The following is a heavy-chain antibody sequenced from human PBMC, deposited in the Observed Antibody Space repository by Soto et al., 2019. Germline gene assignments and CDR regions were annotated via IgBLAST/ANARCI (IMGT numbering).Heavy chain of an antibody. CDR3: ARDLRGYSNWFHP. D-gene: IGHD3-22*01. CDR2: ISAYNGNT. CDR1: GYTFTSYG. J-gene: IGHJ5*02. V-gene: IGHV1-18*04. Sequence: GASVKVSCKASGYTFTSYGISWVRQAPGQGLEWMGWISAYNGNTNYAQKLQGRVTLTGDTSINTTYMQLSSLASGDTAMYYCARDLRGYSNWFHPWGQGTLVTVSS.